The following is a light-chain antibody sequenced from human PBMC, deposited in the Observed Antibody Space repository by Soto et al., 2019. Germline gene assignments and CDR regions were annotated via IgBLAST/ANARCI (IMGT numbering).Light chain of an antibody. CDR2: KAS. CDR3: QQYRDNWT. V-gene: IGKV1-5*03. Sequence: DIQMTQSPSTLSASVGDRVTITCRASQSISSWLAWYQQKPGTAPKLLIYKASTLQSGFPSRFSGSGSGTEFTFTISSLQPDDSATYYCQQYRDNWTFGQGTKV. J-gene: IGKJ1*01. CDR1: QSISSW.